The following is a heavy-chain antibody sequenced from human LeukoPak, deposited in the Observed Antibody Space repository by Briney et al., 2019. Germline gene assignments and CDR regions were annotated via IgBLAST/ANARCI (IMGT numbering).Heavy chain of an antibody. D-gene: IGHD3-10*01. J-gene: IGHJ4*02. CDR2: INASGST. CDR1: GCTISSYAIN. CDR3: ARLGYFYGSGSYFPIDY. Sequence: KSSASLCLTCTASGCTISSYAINWSWIGPPPGMDRVWIVNINASGSTYDNPSSNSRVTISVDTSTNQFSQKLSSETAAETSVYYCARLGYFYGSGSYFPIDYWGQGTLVTVSS. V-gene: IGHV4-30-4*01.